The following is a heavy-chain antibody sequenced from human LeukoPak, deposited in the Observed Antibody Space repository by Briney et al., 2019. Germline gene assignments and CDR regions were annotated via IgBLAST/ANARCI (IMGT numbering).Heavy chain of an antibody. CDR3: ARDAYYNSGARGDY. V-gene: IGHV3-7*01. CDR1: GFTFSSYW. D-gene: IGHD6-19*01. CDR2: IKQDGNEK. J-gene: IGHJ4*02. Sequence: GGSLRLSCAASGFTFSSYWMTWVRQAPGEGLEWVANIKQDGNEKNYMDSVKGRFTISRDSAKNSLFLQMNSLRVEDTAVHYCARDAYYNSGARGDYWGQGTLVTVSS.